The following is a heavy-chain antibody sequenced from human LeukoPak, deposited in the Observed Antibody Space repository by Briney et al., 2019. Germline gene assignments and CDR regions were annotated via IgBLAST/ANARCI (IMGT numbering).Heavy chain of an antibody. CDR2: ISGSGGST. D-gene: IGHD4-17*01. Sequence: PGGSLRLSCAASGFTSSSYAMSWVRQAPGKGLEWVSGISGSGGSTYYADSVKGRFTISRDNSKNTLYLQMNSLRAEDTAVYYCAKKATVTTSSTYYFDYWGQGTLVTVSS. V-gene: IGHV3-23*01. CDR3: AKKATVTTSSTYYFDY. CDR1: GFTSSSYA. J-gene: IGHJ4*02.